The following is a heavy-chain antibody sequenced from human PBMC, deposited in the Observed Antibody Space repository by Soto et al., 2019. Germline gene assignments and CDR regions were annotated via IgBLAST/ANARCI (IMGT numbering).Heavy chain of an antibody. CDR2: ISGSGGST. CDR1: GFTFSSYA. Sequence: GGSLRLSCAASGFTFSSYAMSWVRQAPGKGLEWVSAISGSGGSTYYADSVKGRFTISRDNSKNTLYLQMNSLRAEDTAVYYCAKIYNWNYLALYFDYWGQGTLVTVSS. CDR3: AKIYNWNYLALYFDY. V-gene: IGHV3-23*01. D-gene: IGHD1-7*01. J-gene: IGHJ4*02.